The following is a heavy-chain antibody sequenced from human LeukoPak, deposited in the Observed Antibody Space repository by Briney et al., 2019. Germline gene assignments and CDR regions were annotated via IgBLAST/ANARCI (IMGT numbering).Heavy chain of an antibody. CDR2: ISYDGSSK. V-gene: IGHV3-30*03. CDR3: AREEYSSSWYRHLEIVYCQH. D-gene: IGHD6-13*01. Sequence: PGRSLRLSCAASGFTFCSYGMHWVRQAPGKGLEWVAVISYDGSSKYYADSVKGRLTISRDNSKNTLYLQMNSLRAEDTAVYYCAREEYSSSWYRHLEIVYCQHWGQGTLVTVSS. J-gene: IGHJ1*01. CDR1: GFTFCSYG.